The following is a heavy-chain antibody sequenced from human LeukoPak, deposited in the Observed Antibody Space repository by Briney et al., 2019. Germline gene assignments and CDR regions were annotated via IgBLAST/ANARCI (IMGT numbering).Heavy chain of an antibody. CDR2: ISSSGRTI. CDR3: ARVYRSTTVITVDY. Sequence: AGSLRLSCVAYGFTFSSYDMNWVRQAPGKGLEWTAYISSSGRTIYYADSVKGRFTVSRDNAKNSLYLQMNSLRAEDTAVYYCARVYRSTTVITVDYWGQGTLVTVSS. V-gene: IGHV3-48*03. J-gene: IGHJ4*02. CDR1: GFTFSSYD. D-gene: IGHD4-23*01.